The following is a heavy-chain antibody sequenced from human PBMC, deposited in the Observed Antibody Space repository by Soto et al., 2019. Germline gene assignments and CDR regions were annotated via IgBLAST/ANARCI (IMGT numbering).Heavy chain of an antibody. CDR2: IVPTFGNA. Sequence: QVHLVQSGAEVKKPGSSVKVSCKASGSTFSSYGFSWVRQAPGQGLEFMGRIVPTFGNANYAQRFEGRLTISADESRATVFMELSSLTNEATAIYSCEAGYFSSGSCFDFWGQGTQISVSS. V-gene: IGHV1-69*18. CDR1: GSTFSSYG. J-gene: IGHJ4*02. CDR3: EAGYFSSGSCFDF. D-gene: IGHD2-2*03.